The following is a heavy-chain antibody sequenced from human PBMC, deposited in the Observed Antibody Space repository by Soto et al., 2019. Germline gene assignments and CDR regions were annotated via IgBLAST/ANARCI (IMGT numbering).Heavy chain of an antibody. Sequence: QVQLVESGGGVVQPGRSLRLSCAASGFTFSSYAMHWVRQAPGKGLEWVAVISYDGSNKYYADSVKGRFTISRDNSKNTLYLQMNSLRAEDTAVYYCARGPSYSSGWYVGEYFQHWGQGTLVTVSS. J-gene: IGHJ1*01. D-gene: IGHD6-19*01. V-gene: IGHV3-30-3*01. CDR3: ARGPSYSSGWYVGEYFQH. CDR2: ISYDGSNK. CDR1: GFTFSSYA.